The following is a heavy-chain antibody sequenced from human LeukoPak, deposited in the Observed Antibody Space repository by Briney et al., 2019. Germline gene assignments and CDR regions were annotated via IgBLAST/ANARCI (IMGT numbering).Heavy chain of an antibody. CDR1: GGTFSSYA. CDR2: IIPILGIA. J-gene: IGHJ3*02. D-gene: IGHD3-9*01. V-gene: IGHV1-69*04. CDR3: ARAFSRYFDWLWCDAFDI. Sequence: GASVKVSCKASGGTFSSYAISWVRQAPGQGLEWMGRIIPILGIANYAQKFQGRVTITADKSTSTAYMELSSLRSEDTAVYYCARAFSRYFDWLWCDAFDIWGQGTMVTVSS.